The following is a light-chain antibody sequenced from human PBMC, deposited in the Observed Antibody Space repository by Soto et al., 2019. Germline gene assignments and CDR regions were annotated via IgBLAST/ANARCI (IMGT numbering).Light chain of an antibody. J-gene: IGKJ4*02. CDR2: GAS. CDR3: QRYSAPPFT. Sequence: EIVLTQSPGTLSLSPGERATLSCRASQSVSTNSLAWYQQNPGQAPRLLIYGASSRATGIPDRFSGSGSGTEFTLTISSLQSEDFAVYYCQRYSAPPFTFGRGTKVDIK. CDR1: QSVSTNS. V-gene: IGKV3-20*01.